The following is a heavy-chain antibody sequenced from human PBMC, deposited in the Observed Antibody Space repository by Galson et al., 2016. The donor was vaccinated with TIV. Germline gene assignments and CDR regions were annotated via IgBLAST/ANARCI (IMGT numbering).Heavy chain of an antibody. V-gene: IGHV3-7*01. CDR3: ARDFPPGYGSSFNDY. Sequence: SLRLSCAASGFTFNNYWMSWVRQAPGKGLEWVANIKQDGSEKDYVDSVKGRFTISRDNAKNTLYLQMSSLRAEDTAVYYCARDFPPGYGSSFNDYWGQGTLVTVSS. CDR2: IKQDGSEK. D-gene: IGHD6-13*01. J-gene: IGHJ4*02. CDR1: GFTFNNYW.